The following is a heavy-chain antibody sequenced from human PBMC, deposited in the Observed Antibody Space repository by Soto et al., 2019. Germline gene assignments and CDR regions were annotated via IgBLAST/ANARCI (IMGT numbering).Heavy chain of an antibody. D-gene: IGHD3-10*02. CDR1: GFIFSNNG. V-gene: IGHV3-30*02. CDR3: TIVRVADSALDH. J-gene: IGHJ4*02. CDR2: MSYDGSDT. Sequence: GGSLRLSCVGSGFIFSNNGMHWVRQTPGKGLEWVAFMSYDGSDTFYADSVKGRFTISRDNSKNTLFLHMSNLRGDDAAMYYCTIVRVADSALDHWGQGTLVTVSS.